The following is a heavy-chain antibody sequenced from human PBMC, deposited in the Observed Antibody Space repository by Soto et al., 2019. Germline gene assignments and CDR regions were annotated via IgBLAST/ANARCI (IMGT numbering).Heavy chain of an antibody. Sequence: SLRLSCAASGFTFSSYAMHWVRQAPGKGLEWVAVISYDGSNKYYADSVKGRFTISRDNSKNTLYLQMSSLRAEDTAVYYCARGAYGSSWIGNYYYYGMDVWGQGTTVTVSS. J-gene: IGHJ6*02. CDR2: ISYDGSNK. CDR3: ARGAYGSSWIGNYYYYGMDV. D-gene: IGHD6-13*01. CDR1: GFTFSSYA. V-gene: IGHV3-30-3*01.